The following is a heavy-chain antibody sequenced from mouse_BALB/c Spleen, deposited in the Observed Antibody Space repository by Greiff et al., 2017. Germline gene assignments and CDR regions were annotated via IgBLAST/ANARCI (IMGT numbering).Heavy chain of an antibody. J-gene: IGHJ4*01. CDR1: GFTFSSFG. CDR2: ISSGSSTI. D-gene: IGHD1-1*01. Sequence: EVNVVESGGGLVQPGGSRKLSCAASGFTFSSFGMHWVRQAPEKGLEWVAYISSGSSTIYYADTVKGRFTISRDNPKNTLFLQMTSLRSEDTAMYYCARLRDYAMDYWGQGTSVTVSS. V-gene: IGHV5-17*02. CDR3: ARLRDYAMDY.